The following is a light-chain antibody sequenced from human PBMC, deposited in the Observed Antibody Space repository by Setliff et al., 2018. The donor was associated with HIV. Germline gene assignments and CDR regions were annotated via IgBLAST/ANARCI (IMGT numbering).Light chain of an antibody. Sequence: SYELTQPPSVSVAPGKTARITCGGDNIGSKSVHWYQQKPGQAPVLVIYYDSDRPSGIPERFSGSNSGNTATLTISRVEAGDEADYYCQVWDSSNDHPVFGGGTQLTV. CDR3: QVWDSSNDHPV. CDR1: NIGSKS. J-gene: IGLJ2*01. V-gene: IGLV3-21*04. CDR2: YDS.